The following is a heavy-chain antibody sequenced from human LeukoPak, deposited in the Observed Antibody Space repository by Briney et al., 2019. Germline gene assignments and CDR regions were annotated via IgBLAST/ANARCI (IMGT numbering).Heavy chain of an antibody. D-gene: IGHD2-8*01. CDR2: VSNSGTT. V-gene: IGHV4-31*03. Sequence: SETLSLTCTVSGGSISRVGHYWRWIRQYPGKGLESIVSVSNSGTTTYYPSLKNRVTISLDTSQNRFSLNLRSLTAADTAVYYCAREMVRDAFDIWGQGTMVTVSS. CDR1: GGSISRVGHY. J-gene: IGHJ3*02. CDR3: AREMVRDAFDI.